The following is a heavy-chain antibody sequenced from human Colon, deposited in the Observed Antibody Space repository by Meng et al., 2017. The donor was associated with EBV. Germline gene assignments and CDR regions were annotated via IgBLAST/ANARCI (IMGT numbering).Heavy chain of an antibody. Sequence: QLHPQGPGHACVKPPWTLASPSTVSGGSISINSYYWGWTRQPPGKGLEWIGSIYYNGSTNYNPSLKSRVTISVDTSKNQFSLKLNSVTAADTAVYYCARRRYYYGSGSYHSYYFDYWGQGALVTVSS. D-gene: IGHD3-10*01. J-gene: IGHJ4*02. CDR1: GGSISINSYY. V-gene: IGHV4-39*01. CDR3: ARRRYYYGSGSYHSYYFDY. CDR2: IYYNGST.